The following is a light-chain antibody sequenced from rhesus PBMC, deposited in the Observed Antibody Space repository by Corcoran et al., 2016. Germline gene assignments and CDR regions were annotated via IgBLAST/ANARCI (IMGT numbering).Light chain of an antibody. J-gene: IGKJ2*01. V-gene: IGKV1-19*01. CDR3: QHYDILPYS. CDR2: AAT. CDR1: QGINSW. Sequence: DVQMTQSPSYLSASVGDKVTITCHASQGINSWLAWYQQKPGKAPKPLIFAATTLQSGVPSRFSGSGSGTVYTLTIRGLQPEDFATYYCQHYDILPYSFGQGTKVDI.